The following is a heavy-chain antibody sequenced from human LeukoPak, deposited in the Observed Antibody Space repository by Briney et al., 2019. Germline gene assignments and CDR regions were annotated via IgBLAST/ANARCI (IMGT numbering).Heavy chain of an antibody. CDR2: ISAYNGNT. CDR3: ARDLIGYCGGDCYPDY. Sequence: ASVKVSCKASGYTFTSYGISWVRQAPGQGLEWMGWISAYNGNTNYAQKLQGRVTMTTDTSTSIAYMELRSLRSDDTAVYYCARDLIGYCGGDCYPDYWGQGTLVTVSS. J-gene: IGHJ4*02. V-gene: IGHV1-18*04. CDR1: GYTFTSYG. D-gene: IGHD2-21*02.